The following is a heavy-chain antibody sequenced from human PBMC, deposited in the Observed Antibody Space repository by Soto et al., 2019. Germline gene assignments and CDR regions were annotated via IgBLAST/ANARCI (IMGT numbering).Heavy chain of an antibody. V-gene: IGHV1-18*04. Sequence: ASVKVSCKASGYTFTSYGISWVRQAPGQGLEWMGWISAYNGNTNYAQKLQGRVTMTTDTSTSTAYMELRSLRSDDTAVYYCARDSSAGAIFASPYYYGMDVWGQGTTVTVSS. CDR1: GYTFTSYG. CDR3: ARDSSAGAIFASPYYYGMDV. D-gene: IGHD3-3*01. J-gene: IGHJ6*02. CDR2: ISAYNGNT.